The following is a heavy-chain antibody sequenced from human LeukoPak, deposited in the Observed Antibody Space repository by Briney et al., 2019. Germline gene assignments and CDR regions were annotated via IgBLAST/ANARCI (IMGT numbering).Heavy chain of an antibody. V-gene: IGHV3-23*01. Sequence: PGGSLRLSCAASGFTFSHTWMTWVRQAPGKGLEWVAGISDSGGSTNYADSVKGRFTISRDNPKNTLYLQMNSLRAEDTAVYFCAKRGVVIRVILVGFHKEAYYFDSWGQGALVTVSS. CDR1: GFTFSHTW. J-gene: IGHJ4*02. CDR3: AKRGVVIRVILVGFHKEAYYFDS. D-gene: IGHD3-22*01. CDR2: ISDSGGST.